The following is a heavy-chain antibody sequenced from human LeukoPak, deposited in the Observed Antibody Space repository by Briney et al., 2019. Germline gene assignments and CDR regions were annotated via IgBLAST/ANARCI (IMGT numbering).Heavy chain of an antibody. CDR1: GFTFSSYA. CDR3: AKVRNYDSSGYYYVNSYYFDY. Sequence: GGSLRLSCAASGFTFSSYAMSWVRQAPGKGLEWVSVISGSGGSTYYADSVRGRFTISRDNSKNTLYLQMNSLRAEDTAVYYCAKVRNYDSSGYYYVNSYYFDYWGQGTLVTVSS. D-gene: IGHD3-22*01. CDR2: ISGSGGST. V-gene: IGHV3-23*01. J-gene: IGHJ4*02.